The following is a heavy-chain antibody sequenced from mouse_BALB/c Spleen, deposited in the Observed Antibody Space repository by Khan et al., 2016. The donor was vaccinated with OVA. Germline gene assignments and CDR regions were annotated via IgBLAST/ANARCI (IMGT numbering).Heavy chain of an antibody. CDR2: INSNGGTS. CDR3: AIVYYRYDEEYWYVDV. D-gene: IGHD2-14*01. J-gene: IGHJ1*01. CDR1: GFTFSGYG. V-gene: IGHV5-6-3*01. Sequence: EVELVESGGGLVQPGGSLKLSCAASGFTFSGYGMSWVRQTPDKRLELVATINSNGGTSYYPDSVKGRFTISRDNAKNTLHLQMSSLKSEDTAMYYWAIVYYRYDEEYWYVDVWGAGTTVTVTS.